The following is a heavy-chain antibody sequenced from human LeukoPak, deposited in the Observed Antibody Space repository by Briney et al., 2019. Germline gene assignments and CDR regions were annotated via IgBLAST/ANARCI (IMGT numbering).Heavy chain of an antibody. V-gene: IGHV3-21*01. D-gene: IGHD2-15*01. Sequence: GGSLRLSCAAPGFTFSSYSMNWVRQAPGKGLEWVSSISSSSSYIYYADSVKGRFTISRDNAKNPLYLQMNSLRAEDTAVYYCARGIVTSYYCSGGSCYFANYFDYWGQGTLVTVSS. CDR1: GFTFSSYS. CDR2: ISSSSSYI. CDR3: ARGIVTSYYCSGGSCYFANYFDY. J-gene: IGHJ4*02.